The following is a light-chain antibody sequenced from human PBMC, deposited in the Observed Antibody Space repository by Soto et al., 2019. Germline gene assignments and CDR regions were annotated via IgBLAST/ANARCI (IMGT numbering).Light chain of an antibody. Sequence: QLVLTQPPSVSGAPGQRVTISCTGSSSNIGAGYDVHWYQQFPGTAPKLLIYGNSNRPSGVPDRFSGSKSGTSASLAITGLQAEDEADYYCHSYDSSLSGVVFGRGTKLTVL. CDR2: GNS. J-gene: IGLJ2*01. CDR3: HSYDSSLSGVV. CDR1: SSNIGAGYD. V-gene: IGLV1-40*01.